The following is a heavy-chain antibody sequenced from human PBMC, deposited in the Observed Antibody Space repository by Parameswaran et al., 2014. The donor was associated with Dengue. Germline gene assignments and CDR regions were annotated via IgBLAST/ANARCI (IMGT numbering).Heavy chain of an antibody. D-gene: IGHD2-21*02. Sequence: WVRQAPGQGLEWMGWISAYNGNTNYAQKLQGRVTMTTDTSTSTAYMELRSLRSDDTAVYYCARGNFPAHSYCGGDCYSPFFDLDFDYWGQGTLVTVSS. J-gene: IGHJ4*02. CDR2: ISAYNGNT. V-gene: IGHV1-18*01. CDR3: ARGNFPAHSYCGGDCYSPFFDLDFDY.